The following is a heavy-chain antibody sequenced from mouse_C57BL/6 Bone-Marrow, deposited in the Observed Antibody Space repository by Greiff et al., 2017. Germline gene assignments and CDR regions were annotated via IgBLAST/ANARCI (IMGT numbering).Heavy chain of an antibody. D-gene: IGHD2-4*01. V-gene: IGHV1-81*01. CDR2: IYPRSGNT. CDR1: GYTFTSSG. CDR3: ARYYDYYLYYFDY. Sequence: QVQLLQSGAELARPGASVKLSCKASGYTFTSSGICWVKQRTGKGLEWIGEIYPRSGNTYYNDKFKGQATLTADPYTTTSFMELRSLTSEDYAVYCYARYYDYYLYYFDYWGQGTTLTVAA. J-gene: IGHJ2*01.